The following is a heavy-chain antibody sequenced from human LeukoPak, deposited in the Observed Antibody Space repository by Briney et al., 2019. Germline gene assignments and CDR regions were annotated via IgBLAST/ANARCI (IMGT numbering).Heavy chain of an antibody. CDR1: GGSISSYY. Sequence: PSETLSLTCTVSGGSISSYYWSWIRQPPGKGLEWIGYIYYSGSTNYNPSLKSRVTISVDTSKNQFSLKLSSVTAADTAVYYCARRPLAAAGTRGRYNWFDPWGQGTLVTVSS. J-gene: IGHJ5*02. V-gene: IGHV4-59*12. CDR2: IYYSGST. D-gene: IGHD6-13*01. CDR3: ARRPLAAAGTRGRYNWFDP.